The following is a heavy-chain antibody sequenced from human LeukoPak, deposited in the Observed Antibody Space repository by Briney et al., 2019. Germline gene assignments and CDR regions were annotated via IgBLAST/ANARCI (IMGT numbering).Heavy chain of an antibody. D-gene: IGHD3-22*01. Sequence: GGSLRLSCAASGFSFRHYGMYWVRQAPGKGLEWVSFIRDDGDAQYYADSVKGRFTISRDNAKNSLYLQMNSLRAEDTAVYYCARHTYYYDSSGYYYVEYFQHWGQGTLVTVSS. CDR1: GFSFRHYG. CDR2: IRDDGDAQ. J-gene: IGHJ1*01. V-gene: IGHV3-30*02. CDR3: ARHTYYYDSSGYYYVEYFQH.